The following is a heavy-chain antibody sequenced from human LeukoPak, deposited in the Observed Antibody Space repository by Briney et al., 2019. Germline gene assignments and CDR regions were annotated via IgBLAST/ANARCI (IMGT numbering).Heavy chain of an antibody. J-gene: IGHJ2*01. CDR1: GFTFHSYS. CDR2: ISGSSSTI. Sequence: GGSLRLSCAASGFTFHSYSMSWVRQAPGKGLEWVSYISGSSSTIYYADSVKGRFTISRDNAKDSLYLQMNSLRAEDTALYYCARARYDYGYWYFDLWGRGTLVTVSS. D-gene: IGHD4-17*01. CDR3: ARARYDYGYWYFDL. V-gene: IGHV3-48*04.